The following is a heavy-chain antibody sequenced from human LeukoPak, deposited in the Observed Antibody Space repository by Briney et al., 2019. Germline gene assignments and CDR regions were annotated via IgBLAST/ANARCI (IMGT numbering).Heavy chain of an antibody. J-gene: IGHJ5*02. CDR3: ARREITMIVVVTYNWFDP. D-gene: IGHD3-22*01. CDR1: GFTFSSYA. Sequence: GGSLRLSCAASGFTFSSYAMSWVRQAPGKGLEWVSAISGSGGSTYYADSVEGRFTISRDNSKNTLYLQMNSLRAEDTAVYYCARREITMIVVVTYNWFDPWGQGTLVTVSS. CDR2: ISGSGGST. V-gene: IGHV3-23*01.